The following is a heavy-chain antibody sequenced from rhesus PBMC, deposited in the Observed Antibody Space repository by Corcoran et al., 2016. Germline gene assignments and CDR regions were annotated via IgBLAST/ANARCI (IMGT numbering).Heavy chain of an antibody. V-gene: IGHV5-20*02. CDR2: IYPSDSDT. CDR1: GFSFTPSW. CDR3: AKQKAYGLDS. Sequence: EVQLVQSGAAVKRPGEPLRISCKTSGFSFTPSWISWVRQVAGKGLEGVGAIYPSDSDTRYSPALQGQVTISADKSISTAYLQWSSLKASDTATYYCAKQKAYGLDSWGQGVVVTVSS. J-gene: IGHJ6*01.